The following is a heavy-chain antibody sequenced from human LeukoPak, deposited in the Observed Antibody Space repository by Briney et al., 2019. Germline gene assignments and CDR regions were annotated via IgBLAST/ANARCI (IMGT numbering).Heavy chain of an antibody. J-gene: IGHJ5*01. CDR3: ARHLQYSSIWYNWFDS. V-gene: IGHV4-39*01. CDR1: GGSISSYY. D-gene: IGHD6-13*01. Sequence: NTSETLSLTCTVSGGSISSYYWAWIRQPPGKGLEWIGSFFCGGSTYYNPSLKSRVTISVDTSKNQFSLKLTSVTAADTAVYYCARHLQYSSIWYNWFDSWGQGTLVTVSS. CDR2: FFCGGST.